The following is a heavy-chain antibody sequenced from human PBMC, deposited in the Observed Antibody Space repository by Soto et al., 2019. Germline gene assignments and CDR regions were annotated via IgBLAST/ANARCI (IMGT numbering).Heavy chain of an antibody. J-gene: IGHJ4*02. CDR3: ARDAPPTGI. CDR2: ISAYNGNT. CDR1: GYTFASYA. V-gene: IGHV1-18*01. Sequence: QVQLVQSGAEVKKPGASVKVSCKASGYTFASYAISWMRQAPGQGLEWMGWISAYNGNTNYAQKLQGRVTMTTDTSTIAVYMQLRILRSDGTFVYYSARDAPPTGIGGQGSRVTGSS.